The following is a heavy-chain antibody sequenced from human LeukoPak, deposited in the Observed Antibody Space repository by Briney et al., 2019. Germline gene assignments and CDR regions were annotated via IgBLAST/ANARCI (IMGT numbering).Heavy chain of an antibody. CDR1: GFTFDDYA. Sequence: PGRSLRLSCAASGFTFDDYAMHWVRQAPGKGLEWVSGISWNSGSIGYADSVKGRFTISRDNAKNSLYLQMNSLRAEDTALYYCAKDRASGSYWRYFDYWGQGTLVTVSS. CDR3: AKDRASGSYWRYFDY. J-gene: IGHJ4*02. V-gene: IGHV3-9*01. D-gene: IGHD1-26*01. CDR2: ISWNSGSI.